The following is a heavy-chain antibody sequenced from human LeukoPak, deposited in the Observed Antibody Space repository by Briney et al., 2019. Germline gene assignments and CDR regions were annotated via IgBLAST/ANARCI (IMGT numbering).Heavy chain of an antibody. CDR3: ARSRGIVVPAAMFDY. D-gene: IGHD2-2*01. CDR1: GFTFSSYG. CDR2: IWYDGSNK. J-gene: IGHJ4*02. V-gene: IGHV3-33*01. Sequence: GRSLRLSCAASGFTFSSYGMHWVRQAPGKGLGWVAVIWYDGSNKYYADSVKGRFTISRDNSKNTLYLQMNSLRAEDTAVYYCARSRGIVVPAAMFDYWGQGTLVTVSS.